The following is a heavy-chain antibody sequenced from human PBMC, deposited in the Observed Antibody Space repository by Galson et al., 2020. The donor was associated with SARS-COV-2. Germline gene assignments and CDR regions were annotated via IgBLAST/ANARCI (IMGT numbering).Heavy chain of an antibody. Sequence: SETLSLTCAVYGGSFSGYYWSWIRQPPVKGLEWIGEINHSGSTNYNPSLKSRVTISVDTSKNQFSLKLSSVTAADTAVYYCARRIAAAGVYWFDPWGQGTLVTVSS. V-gene: IGHV4-34*01. J-gene: IGHJ5*02. CDR1: GGSFSGYY. CDR2: INHSGST. D-gene: IGHD6-13*01. CDR3: ARRIAAAGVYWFDP.